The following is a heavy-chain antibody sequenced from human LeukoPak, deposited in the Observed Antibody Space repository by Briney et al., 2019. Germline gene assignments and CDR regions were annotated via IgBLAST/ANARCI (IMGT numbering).Heavy chain of an antibody. D-gene: IGHD3-10*01. J-gene: IGHJ4*02. CDR3: ARDGLGIDY. Sequence: GGSLRLSCEASGFTFSSYSMNWVRQAPGRGLEWVSSISSGSGYIYYTDSVKGRFTISRDNARKSLYLQMNSLRAEDTAMYYCARDGLGIDYWGQGTLVTVSS. CDR2: ISSGSGYI. V-gene: IGHV3-21*01. CDR1: GFTFSSYS.